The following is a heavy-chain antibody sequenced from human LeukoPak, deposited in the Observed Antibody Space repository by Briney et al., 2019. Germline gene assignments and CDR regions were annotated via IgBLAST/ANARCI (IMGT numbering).Heavy chain of an antibody. CDR3: ARGSPEWELTEGDY. V-gene: IGHV1-2*02. CDR1: GYTFTGYY. J-gene: IGHJ4*02. Sequence: ASVKVSCKASGYTFTGYYMHWVRQAPGQGLEWMGWINPNSGGTNYAQKFQGRVTMTRDTSISTAYTELSRLRSDDTAVYYCARGSPEWELTEGDYWGQGTLVTVSS. CDR2: INPNSGGT. D-gene: IGHD1-26*01.